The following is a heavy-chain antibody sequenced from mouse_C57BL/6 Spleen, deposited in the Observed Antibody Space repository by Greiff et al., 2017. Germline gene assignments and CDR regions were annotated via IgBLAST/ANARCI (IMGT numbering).Heavy chain of an antibody. CDR2: IDPSDSET. V-gene: IGHV1-52*01. D-gene: IGHD1-1*01. CDR1: GYTFTSYW. CDR3: ATLYYYGSSYDYYAMDD. J-gene: IGHJ4*01. Sequence: VQLQQPGAELVRPGSSVKLSCKASGYTFTSYWMHWVKQRPIQGLEWIGNIDPSDSETHYNQKFKDKATLTVDKSSSTAYMQLSSLTSEDSAVYYCATLYYYGSSYDYYAMDDWGKGTSVTVSS.